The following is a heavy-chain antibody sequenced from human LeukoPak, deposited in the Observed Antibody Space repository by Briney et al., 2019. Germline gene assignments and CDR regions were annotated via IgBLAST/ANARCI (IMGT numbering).Heavy chain of an antibody. D-gene: IGHD1-7*01. CDR2: INHSGST. J-gene: IGHJ4*02. V-gene: IGHV4-39*07. CDR3: ARLKDWDYWTRTLDY. CDR1: GGSISSSSYY. Sequence: SETLSLTCTVSGGSISSSSYYWGWIRQPPGKGLEWIGEINHSGSTNYNPSLKSRVTISVDTSKNQFSLKLSSVTAADTAVYYCARLKDWDYWTRTLDYWGQGTLVTVSS.